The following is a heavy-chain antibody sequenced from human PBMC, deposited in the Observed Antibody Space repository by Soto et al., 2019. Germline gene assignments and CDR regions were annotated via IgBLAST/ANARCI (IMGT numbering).Heavy chain of an antibody. CDR2: TYYRSKWYY. Sequence: SQTLSLTCDISGDSVSSNTAAWNWVRQSPSRGLEWLGRTYYRSKWYYDYALSVKSRITINPDTSKNQYSLQLNSVTSEDTAVYYCTRGEQYSGRIFDYWGQGSLVTVSS. CDR3: TRGEQYSGRIFDY. V-gene: IGHV6-1*01. J-gene: IGHJ4*01. CDR1: GDSVSSNTAA. D-gene: IGHD1-26*01.